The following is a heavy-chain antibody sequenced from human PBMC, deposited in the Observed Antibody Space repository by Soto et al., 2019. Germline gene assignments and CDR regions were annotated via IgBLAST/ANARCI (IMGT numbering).Heavy chain of an antibody. CDR3: ALGSMAVVPEY. V-gene: IGHV4-59*01. J-gene: IGHJ4*02. CDR2: LYYGRIA. Sequence: QVQLQESGPGLVKPSETLSLTCAVSGDSISSYYCMWIRQPPGKGLESIGYLYYGRIANYNPSLKSRVTLSVDTSTNQCSLTLSAMTAADTAVYYCALGSMAVVPEYWGQGTLVTVSS. D-gene: IGHD2-15*01. CDR1: GDSISSYY.